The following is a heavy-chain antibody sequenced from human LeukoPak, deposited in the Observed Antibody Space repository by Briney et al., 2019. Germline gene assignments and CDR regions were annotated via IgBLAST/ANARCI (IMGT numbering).Heavy chain of an antibody. CDR2: INHSGST. V-gene: IGHV4-34*01. CDR1: GGSFSGYY. Sequence: SETLSLTCAVYGGSFSGYYWSWIRQPPGKGLEWIGEINHSGSTNYNPSLKSRVTISVDTSKNQFSLKLSSVTAADTAVYCCARSSLYGSGSYYTPYYYYYMDVWGKGTTVTISS. D-gene: IGHD3-10*01. J-gene: IGHJ6*03. CDR3: ARSSLYGSGSYYTPYYYYYMDV.